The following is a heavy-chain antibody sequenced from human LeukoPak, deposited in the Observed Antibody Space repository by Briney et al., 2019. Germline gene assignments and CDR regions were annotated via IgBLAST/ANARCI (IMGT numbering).Heavy chain of an antibody. Sequence: SETLSLTCTVSGGSISSYYWSWIRQPAGKGLEWLGRIYSSGSTNYNPSLKSRITMSVDTSKNQFSLKVRSVTAADTAVYYCAREGTGTAMGYYFDHWGQGTLVTVSA. CDR3: AREGTGTAMGYYFDH. D-gene: IGHD5-18*01. J-gene: IGHJ4*02. CDR2: IYSSGST. CDR1: GGSISSYY. V-gene: IGHV4-4*07.